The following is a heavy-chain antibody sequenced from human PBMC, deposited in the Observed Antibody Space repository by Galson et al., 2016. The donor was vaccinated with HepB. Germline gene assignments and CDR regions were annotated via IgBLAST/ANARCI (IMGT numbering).Heavy chain of an antibody. D-gene: IGHD5-12*01. V-gene: IGHV3-23*01. J-gene: IGHJ4*02. CDR3: AKDFYINGYALFDS. CDR2: ISGDIAGTYAGT. Sequence: SLRLSCAASGFTFRNYAMSWVRQAPGRGLEWVSTISGDIAGTYAGTYYADSVEGRFTISRDSSTDTVFLQMNGLRAEDTAIYYCAKDFYINGYALFDSWGQGTLVTVSS. CDR1: GFTFRNYA.